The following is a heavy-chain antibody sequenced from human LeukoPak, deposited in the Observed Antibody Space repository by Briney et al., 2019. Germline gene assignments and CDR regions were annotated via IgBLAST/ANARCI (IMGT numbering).Heavy chain of an antibody. V-gene: IGHV3-30*04. CDR3: ARGARKGDDYGGFFDY. D-gene: IGHD4-23*01. J-gene: IGHJ4*02. Sequence: GGSLRLSCAASAFTFSGYALHWVRQAPGKGLEGVAVISNDGSKKDYADSVKGRFTISRDNSKNTLYLQMNSLRAEDTAVYYCARGARKGDDYGGFFDYWGQGTLVTVSS. CDR2: ISNDGSKK. CDR1: AFTFSGYA.